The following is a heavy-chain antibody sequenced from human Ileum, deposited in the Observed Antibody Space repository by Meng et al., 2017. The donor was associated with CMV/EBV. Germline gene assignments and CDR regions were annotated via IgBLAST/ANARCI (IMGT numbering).Heavy chain of an antibody. CDR3: AGGNDYGDY. Sequence: VESGGGLVRLGESLTLFCVSSGFTFADAYMSWVRQAPGKGLESVTYIRYDGNNKYYADSVKGRFTISRDNSKNTVYLQMNSLRVEDTAVYYCAGGNDYGDYWGQGSLVTVSS. D-gene: IGHD3-16*01. CDR2: IRYDGNNK. CDR1: GFTFADAY. V-gene: IGHV3-30*02. J-gene: IGHJ4*02.